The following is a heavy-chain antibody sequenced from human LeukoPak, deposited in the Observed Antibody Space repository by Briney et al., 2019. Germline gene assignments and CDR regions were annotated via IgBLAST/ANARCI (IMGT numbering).Heavy chain of an antibody. J-gene: IGHJ4*02. D-gene: IGHD4/OR15-4a*01. CDR2: INPNTGGT. V-gene: IGHV1-2*02. Sequence: ASVKVSCKASGYTFTGYFVHWVRQAPGQGLQWMGWINPNTGGTNYAQKFQGRVTMTRNTSISTAYMELSRLRSDDTAVYYCASGDYGDPPLNYWGQGTLVTVSS. CDR3: ASGDYGDPPLNY. CDR1: GYTFTGYF.